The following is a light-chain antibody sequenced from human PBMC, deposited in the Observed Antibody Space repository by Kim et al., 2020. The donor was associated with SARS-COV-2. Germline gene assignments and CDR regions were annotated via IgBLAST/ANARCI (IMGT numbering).Light chain of an antibody. J-gene: IGKJ1*01. CDR3: QQCKGDPWT. Sequence: DIQMTQSPSSLSASVGDRVTITCRASQGISNYLAWYQQKPGKVPKLLIYAASALRSGVPSRFSGSGSGTDFTLTITSLPSEDVAVYYCQQCKGDPWTFGHGTKVDIK. CDR1: QGISNY. CDR2: AAS. V-gene: IGKV1-27*01.